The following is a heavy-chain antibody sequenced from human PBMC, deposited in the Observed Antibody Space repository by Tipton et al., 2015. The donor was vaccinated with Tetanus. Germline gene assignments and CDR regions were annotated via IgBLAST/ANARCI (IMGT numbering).Heavy chain of an antibody. Sequence: SLRLSCAAAGFSFGDFTMAWVRQPPGKGLEWVSSISSVCNYIYYADSVKGRFTISRDNAKNSLYLQMNGLRAEDTAVYYCARDPVVVTAIPYYFDSWGQGTVVSVSS. CDR2: ISSVCNYI. V-gene: IGHV3-21*06. CDR3: ARDPVVVTAIPYYFDS. CDR1: GFSFGDFT. D-gene: IGHD2-21*02. J-gene: IGHJ4*02.